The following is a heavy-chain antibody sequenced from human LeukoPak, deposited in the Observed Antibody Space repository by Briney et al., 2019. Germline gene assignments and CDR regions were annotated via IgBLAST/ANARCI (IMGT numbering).Heavy chain of an antibody. V-gene: IGHV3-7*01. D-gene: IGHD6-25*01. CDR1: GFTFSSYA. CDR2: IKQDGSEK. CDR3: ARDRLRFDY. Sequence: GGSLRLSCAASGFTFSSYAMSWVRQAPGKGLEWVANIKQDGSEKYYVDSVKGRFTISRDNAKNSLYLQMNSLRAEDTAVYYCARDRLRFDYWGQGTLVTVSS. J-gene: IGHJ4*02.